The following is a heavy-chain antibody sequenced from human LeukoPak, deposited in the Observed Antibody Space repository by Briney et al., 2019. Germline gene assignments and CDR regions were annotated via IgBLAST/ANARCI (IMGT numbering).Heavy chain of an antibody. CDR3: ARVLKFLEWLPFYY. CDR1: GYTFTGYY. V-gene: IGHV1-2*06. D-gene: IGHD3-3*01. J-gene: IGHJ4*02. Sequence: GASVKVSCKASGYTFTGYYMHWVRQAPGQGLEWMGRINPNSGGTNYAQKFQGRVTMTRDTSISRAYMELSRLRSDDTAVYYCARVLKFLEWLPFYYWGQGTLVTVSS. CDR2: INPNSGGT.